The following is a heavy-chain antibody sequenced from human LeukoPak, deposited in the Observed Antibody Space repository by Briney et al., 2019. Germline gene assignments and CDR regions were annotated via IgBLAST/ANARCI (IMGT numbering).Heavy chain of an antibody. CDR3: ARGVGPYESSGYIEIDAFDI. V-gene: IGHV4-59*01. CDR1: GCPISSYY. D-gene: IGHD3-22*01. CDR2: NYYSGST. Sequence: SETLSLTCTVPGCPISSYYWSWIPQPPGKGLGWIGNNYYSGSTKYNRTQKSRVTTSVDTSKIQFSMKLSSVSAADTAVYYCARGVGPYESSGYIEIDAFDIWGQGTMVTVSS. J-gene: IGHJ3*02.